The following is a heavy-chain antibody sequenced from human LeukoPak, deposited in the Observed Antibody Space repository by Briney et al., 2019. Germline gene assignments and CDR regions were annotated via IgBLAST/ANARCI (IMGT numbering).Heavy chain of an antibody. CDR1: GCSISSSTYY. D-gene: IGHD3-16*01. CDR2: IYYSGST. CDR3: VRGSTLRHYQY. Sequence: RSETLSLTCTVSGCSISSSTYYWGWIRRPPGKGLEWIGSIYYSGSTYYNPSLKGRVTVSVDTSKNQFSLNLSSVTAADTAVYYCVRGSTLRHYQYWGQGTLVTVSS. V-gene: IGHV4-39*01. J-gene: IGHJ4*02.